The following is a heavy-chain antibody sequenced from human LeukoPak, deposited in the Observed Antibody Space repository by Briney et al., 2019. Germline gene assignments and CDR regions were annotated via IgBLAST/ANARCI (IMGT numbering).Heavy chain of an antibody. J-gene: IGHJ6*03. CDR1: GFTFSNYW. D-gene: IGHD5-24*01. CDR2: INGDGSST. Sequence: GGSLRLSCAASGFTFSNYWMHWVRQAPGKGLVWVSRINGDGSSTHYADSVKGRFTISRDNAKNSLYLQMNSLRAEDTAVYYCARDGSDVYYYYYMDVWGKGTTVTVSS. V-gene: IGHV3-74*01. CDR3: ARDGSDVYYYYYMDV.